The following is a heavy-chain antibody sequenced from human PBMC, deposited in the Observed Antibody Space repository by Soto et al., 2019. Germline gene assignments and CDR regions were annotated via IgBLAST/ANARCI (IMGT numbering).Heavy chain of an antibody. Sequence: PSETLSLTCTVSGGSISSYYWSWIRQPPGKGLEWIGYIYYSGSTNYNPSLKSRVTISVDTPKNQFSLKLSSVTAADTAVYYCARDRGSHNWFDPWGQGXLVTVYS. CDR3: ARDRGSHNWFDP. CDR2: IYYSGST. V-gene: IGHV4-59*01. CDR1: GGSISSYY. J-gene: IGHJ5*02. D-gene: IGHD1-26*01.